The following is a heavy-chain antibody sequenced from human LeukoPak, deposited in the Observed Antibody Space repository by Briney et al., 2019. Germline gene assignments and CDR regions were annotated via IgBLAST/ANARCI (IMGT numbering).Heavy chain of an antibody. CDR3: ARDPFGLTVAGGPPIDY. V-gene: IGHV3-7*01. CDR2: IDQDGSDK. CDR1: GFTFTTYW. J-gene: IGHJ4*02. Sequence: PGGSLRLSCAASGFTFTTYWMSWVRQAPGQGLEWVANIDQDGSDKYYVDSVKGRFTISRDNAKNSLYLQMNSLRAEETAVYYCARDPFGLTVAGGPPIDYWGQGTLVAVSS. D-gene: IGHD6-19*01.